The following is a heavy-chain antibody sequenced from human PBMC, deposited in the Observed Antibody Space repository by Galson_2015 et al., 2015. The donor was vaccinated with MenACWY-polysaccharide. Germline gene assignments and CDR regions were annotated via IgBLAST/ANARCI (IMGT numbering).Heavy chain of an antibody. CDR3: ARAGRTDIVVVGYGWGFDY. CDR1: GGSISRSSHY. V-gene: IGHV4-39*07. J-gene: IGHJ4*02. D-gene: IGHD2-2*01. Sequence: ETLSLTCTVSGGSISRSSHYWGWIRQPPGQGLEWIGTVSYRGSAYYNASLKSRVTISVDTSKNQFSLKLSSVTAADTAIYYCARAGRTDIVVVGYGWGFDYWGQGALVTVSS. CDR2: VSYRGSA.